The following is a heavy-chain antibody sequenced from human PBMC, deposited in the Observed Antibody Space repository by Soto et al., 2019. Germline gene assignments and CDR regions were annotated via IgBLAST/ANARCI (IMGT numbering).Heavy chain of an antibody. V-gene: IGHV1-2*02. J-gene: IGHJ6*02. CDR1: GSTFTEYY. D-gene: IGHD3-9*01. CDR2: INPNSGGT. Sequence: ASVKVSCKASGSTFTEYYIHWVRQAPGQGHEWMGWINPNSGGTNYAQKFQGRVTMTRDTSISTAYMELSRLISDDTSVYYCARARDLLTGYYNVIRYYYGMDVWGQVTTVTVSS. CDR3: ARARDLLTGYYNVIRYYYGMDV.